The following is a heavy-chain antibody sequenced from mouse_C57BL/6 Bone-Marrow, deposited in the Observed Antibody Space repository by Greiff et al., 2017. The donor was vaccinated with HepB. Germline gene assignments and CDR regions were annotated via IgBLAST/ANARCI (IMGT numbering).Heavy chain of an antibody. D-gene: IGHD4-1*01. CDR3: AKNAGRAMDY. V-gene: IGHV2-4*01. J-gene: IGHJ4*01. CDR1: GFSLTSYG. Sequence: VKVVESGPGLVQPSQSLSITCTVSGFSLTSYGVHWVRQPPGKGLEWLGVIWSGGSTDYNAAFISRLSISKDNSKSQVFFKMNSLQADDTAIYYCAKNAGRAMDYWGQGTSVTVSS. CDR2: IWSGGST.